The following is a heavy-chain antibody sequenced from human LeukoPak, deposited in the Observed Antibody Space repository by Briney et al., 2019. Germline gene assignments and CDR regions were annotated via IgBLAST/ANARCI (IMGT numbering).Heavy chain of an antibody. CDR3: AKGGSYYVPYYFDY. CDR2: IYSGGST. Sequence: GALRLSCAASGFTVSSNYMSWVRQAPGKGLEWVSVIYSGGSTYYADSVKGRFTISRDNSKNTLYLQMNSLRAEDTAVYYCAKGGSYYVPYYFDYWGQGTLVTVSS. V-gene: IGHV3-53*01. CDR1: GFTVSSNY. D-gene: IGHD1-26*01. J-gene: IGHJ4*02.